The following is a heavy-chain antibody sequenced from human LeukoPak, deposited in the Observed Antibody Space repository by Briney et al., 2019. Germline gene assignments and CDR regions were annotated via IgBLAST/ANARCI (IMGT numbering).Heavy chain of an antibody. CDR3: ASSLNDILTGYPRLDY. CDR2: IYYSGST. D-gene: IGHD3-9*01. J-gene: IGHJ4*02. CDR1: GGSISSYY. V-gene: IGHV4-59*12. Sequence: PSETLSLTCTVSGGSISSYYWSWIRQPPGKGLEWIGYIYYSGSTNYNPSLKSRVTISVDRSKNQFSLKLSSVTAADTAVYYCASSLNDILTGYPRLDYWGQGTLVTVSS.